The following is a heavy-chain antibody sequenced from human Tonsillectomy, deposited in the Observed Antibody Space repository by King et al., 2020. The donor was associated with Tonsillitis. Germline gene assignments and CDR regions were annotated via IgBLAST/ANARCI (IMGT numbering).Heavy chain of an antibody. D-gene: IGHD5-18*01. J-gene: IGHJ4*02. CDR1: GFTFSSYA. CDR2: ISYDGSNK. Sequence: VQLVESGGGVVQPGRSLRLSCAASGFTFSSYAMHWVRQAPGKGLEWVAVISYDGSNKYYADSVKGRFTISRDNSKNTLYLQMNSLRAEDTVVYYCARDSGYTCGGPLGYWGQGTLGTVSS. CDR3: ARDSGYTCGGPLGY. V-gene: IGHV3-30-3*01.